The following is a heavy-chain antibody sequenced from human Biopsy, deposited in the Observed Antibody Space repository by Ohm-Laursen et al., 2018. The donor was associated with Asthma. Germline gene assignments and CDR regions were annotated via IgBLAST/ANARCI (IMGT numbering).Heavy chain of an antibody. V-gene: IGHV3-30-3*01. CDR1: GRHFGSYN. CDR2: ITFDGSTQ. D-gene: IGHD6-13*01. Sequence: SLRLSCAASGRHFGSYNMHWARQAPGKGLEWVAVITFDGSTQHYGDSVKGRFTISRDNSKNMLFLQMNSLRAEDTAVYYCSRDTLGYYFDIWGQGTQVTVSS. CDR3: SRDTLGYYFDI. J-gene: IGHJ4*02.